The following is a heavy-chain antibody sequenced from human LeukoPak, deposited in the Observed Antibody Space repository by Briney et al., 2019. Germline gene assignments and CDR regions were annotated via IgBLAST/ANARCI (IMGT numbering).Heavy chain of an antibody. V-gene: IGHV3-23*01. Sequence: PGGSLRLSCAVSGFTFTNYAMSWVRQAPGKGLEWVSSISGSGVNTYYPDSVKGRFTISRDNSLNTVYLQMHGLRAEDTATYFCAKAKPATWSFDYWGQGTLVTVSS. CDR2: ISGSGVNT. CDR1: GFTFTNYA. J-gene: IGHJ4*02. CDR3: AKAKPATWSFDY.